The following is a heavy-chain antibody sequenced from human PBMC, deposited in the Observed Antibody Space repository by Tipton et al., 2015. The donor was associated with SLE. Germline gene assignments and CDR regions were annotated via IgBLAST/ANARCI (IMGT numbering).Heavy chain of an antibody. Sequence: TLSLTCSVSGGSITSHYWTWIRQSPGKEFEWLAYVSYTGSATYNPSLRSRVSILLDTSENQFSLRVTSVTAADTAVYYCARLSAYYRVFDLWGQGTLVTVPS. J-gene: IGHJ4*02. CDR2: VSYTGSA. CDR1: GGSITSHY. D-gene: IGHD3-3*01. CDR3: ARLSAYYRVFDL. V-gene: IGHV4-59*08.